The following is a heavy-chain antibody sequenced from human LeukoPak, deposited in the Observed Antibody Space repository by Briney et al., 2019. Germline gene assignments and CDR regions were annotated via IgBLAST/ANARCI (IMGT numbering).Heavy chain of an antibody. V-gene: IGHV1-69*13. D-gene: IGHD6-19*01. CDR2: IIPIFGTA. CDR3: AKGSDREQWLAPYYYYYYGMDV. J-gene: IGHJ6*02. Sequence: VKVSCKASGGTFSSYAISWVRQAPGQGLEWMGGIIPIFGTANYAQKFQGRVTITADESTSTAYMELSSLRSEDTAVYYCAKGSDREQWLAPYYYYYYGMDVWGQGTTVTVSS. CDR1: GGTFSSYA.